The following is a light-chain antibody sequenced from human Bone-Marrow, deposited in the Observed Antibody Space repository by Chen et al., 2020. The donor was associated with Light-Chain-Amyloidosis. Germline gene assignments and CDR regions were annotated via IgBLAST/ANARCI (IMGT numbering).Light chain of an antibody. CDR3: SSYTITNTLV. J-gene: IGLJ1*01. Sequence: QSALTQPPSVSGSPGHSITISCPGTSSDVGGDNHVSWYQQHPDKAPKLMIYEVTNRPSWVPDRFSGSKSVNTASLTISGLQTEDEADYFCSSYTITNTLVFGSGTRVTVL. V-gene: IGLV2-14*01. CDR1: SSDVGGDNH. CDR2: EVT.